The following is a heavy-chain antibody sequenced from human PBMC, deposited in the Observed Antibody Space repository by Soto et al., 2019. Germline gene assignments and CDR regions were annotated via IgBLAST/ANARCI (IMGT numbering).Heavy chain of an antibody. Sequence: GGSQRLSCTASGFNFRSYAMHWVRQAPGKGLEWVAVISYDGSNKYYADSVKGRFTISRDNSKNTLYLQMNSLRAEDTAVYYCAREYCSGGSCYEGYYYGMDVWGQGTTVTVSS. V-gene: IGHV3-30-3*01. D-gene: IGHD2-15*01. J-gene: IGHJ6*02. CDR2: ISYDGSNK. CDR1: GFNFRSYA. CDR3: AREYCSGGSCYEGYYYGMDV.